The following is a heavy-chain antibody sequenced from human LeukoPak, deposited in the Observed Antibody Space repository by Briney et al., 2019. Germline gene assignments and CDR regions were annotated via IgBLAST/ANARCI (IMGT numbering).Heavy chain of an antibody. Sequence: GGSLRLSCAASGFTFSSHWMHWVRQAPGKGLVWISRINSDGTSTTYADSVKGRFTISRDNAKNTLYLQMNSLRVEDTAVFHCAREGTYSNGPDYWGQGTLVTVSS. V-gene: IGHV3-74*01. CDR1: GFTFSSHW. D-gene: IGHD3-22*01. CDR2: INSDGTST. CDR3: AREGTYSNGPDY. J-gene: IGHJ4*02.